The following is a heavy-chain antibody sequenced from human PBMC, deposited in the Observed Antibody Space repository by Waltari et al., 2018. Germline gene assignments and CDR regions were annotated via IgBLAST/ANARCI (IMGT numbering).Heavy chain of an antibody. J-gene: IGHJ4*02. CDR3: VKDSRSGNFDH. D-gene: IGHD2-15*01. Sequence: EVQLVESGGGLVQPGGSLRLSCSAYGFIFRNCVMHWVRQAPGKGLEYVSIISNKGDTTRYADSVKGRFTISRDNSKNTLFLQMTSLRPEDTGIYYCVKDSRSGNFDHWGQGTLVTVSS. CDR1: GFIFRNCV. V-gene: IGHV3-64D*06. CDR2: ISNKGDTT.